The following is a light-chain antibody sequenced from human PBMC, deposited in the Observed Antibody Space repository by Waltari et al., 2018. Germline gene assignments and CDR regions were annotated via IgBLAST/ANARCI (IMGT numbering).Light chain of an antibody. CDR3: SSYVGADTAV. V-gene: IGLV2-8*01. CDR1: ARDIGAHDS. CDR2: DVN. J-gene: IGLJ1*01. Sequence: QSALTQPPSASGSPGQSITIPSTGSARDIGAHDSVPWYQQHPGKAPKLLLYDVNRRPSGVPFRFSGSKSGNTASLTVSGLQTEDEADYYCSSYVGADTAVFGPGTKVTVL.